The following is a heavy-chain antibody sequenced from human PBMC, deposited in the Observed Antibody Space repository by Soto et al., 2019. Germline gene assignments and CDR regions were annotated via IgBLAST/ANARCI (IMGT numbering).Heavy chain of an antibody. D-gene: IGHD6-19*01. J-gene: IGHJ4*02. CDR1: GFMFDNYA. CDR3: AKNDWDRGWYYFDY. Sequence: PGGSLRLSCVASGFMFDNYAMSWVRQAPGKGLEWVSGIIGSGGSTSYADSVRGRFTISRDNSKNTLSLQLNSLRAEDTAIYYCAKNDWDRGWYYFDYWGQGTLVTISS. CDR2: IIGSGGST. V-gene: IGHV3-23*01.